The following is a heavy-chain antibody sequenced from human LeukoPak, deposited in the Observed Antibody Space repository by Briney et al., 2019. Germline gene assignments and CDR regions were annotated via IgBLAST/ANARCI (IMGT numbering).Heavy chain of an antibody. CDR2: ISGSAHRT. D-gene: IGHD5-24*01. V-gene: IGHV3-23*01. Sequence: PGGSLRLSCGASGFTFSSYAMSWVRQAPGKGLEWVSAISGSAHRTYYADSVKGRFTVSRDNSKNTLYLQVNSLRAEDTAVYYCAKGREEDMATITLSDSWGQGTLVTVSS. J-gene: IGHJ4*02. CDR1: GFTFSSYA. CDR3: AKGREEDMATITLSDS.